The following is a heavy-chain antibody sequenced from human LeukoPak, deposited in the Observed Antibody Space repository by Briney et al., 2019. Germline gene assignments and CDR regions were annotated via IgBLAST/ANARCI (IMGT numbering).Heavy chain of an antibody. Sequence: SETLSLTCTVSGGSISSYYWSWIRQPAGKGLEWIGRIYTSGSTNYNPSLKSRVTMSVDTSKNQFSLKLSSVTAADTAVYYCARDHIAVAGTGYYYMDVWGKGTTVTISS. CDR3: ARDHIAVAGTGYYYMDV. CDR2: IYTSGST. D-gene: IGHD6-19*01. CDR1: GGSISSYY. V-gene: IGHV4-4*07. J-gene: IGHJ6*03.